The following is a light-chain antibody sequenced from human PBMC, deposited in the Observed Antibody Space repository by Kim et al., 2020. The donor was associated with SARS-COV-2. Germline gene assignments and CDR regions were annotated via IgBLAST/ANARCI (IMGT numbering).Light chain of an antibody. V-gene: IGLV1-40*01. CDR3: QSYDSSLSGLDVV. J-gene: IGLJ2*01. Sequence: STGSSSNIGGGFAVHWYQHLPETAPKLLISGNNNRPSGVPDRFSGSKSGTSASLAITGLQAEDEADYYCQSYDSSLSGLDVVFGGGTQLTVL. CDR2: GNN. CDR1: SSNIGGGFA.